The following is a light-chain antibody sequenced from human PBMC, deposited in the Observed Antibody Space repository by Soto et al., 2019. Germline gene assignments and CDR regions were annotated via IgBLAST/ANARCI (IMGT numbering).Light chain of an antibody. Sequence: DIQMTQSPSSLSASVGDRVTISCRASQSISSYLNWYQQKPGRAPKLLIYDASNLHIGVPSRFSDSGYGTDFTLTITSLQPDDFATYYCQQSDVSPRTFGQGTKVEVK. V-gene: IGKV1-39*01. J-gene: IGKJ1*01. CDR3: QQSDVSPRT. CDR1: QSISSY. CDR2: DAS.